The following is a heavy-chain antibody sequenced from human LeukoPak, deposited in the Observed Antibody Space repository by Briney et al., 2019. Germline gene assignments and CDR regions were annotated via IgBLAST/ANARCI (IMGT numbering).Heavy chain of an antibody. CDR1: GFTVSSNY. J-gene: IGHJ4*02. Sequence: GGSLRLSCAASGFTVSSNYMSWVRQAPGKGLEWVSVIYSGGSTYYADSVKGRFTISRDNAKNSLYLQMNSLRAEDTAVYYCARDGIAVAVVYFDYWGQGTLVTVSS. D-gene: IGHD6-19*01. CDR3: ARDGIAVAVVYFDY. CDR2: IYSGGST. V-gene: IGHV3-66*01.